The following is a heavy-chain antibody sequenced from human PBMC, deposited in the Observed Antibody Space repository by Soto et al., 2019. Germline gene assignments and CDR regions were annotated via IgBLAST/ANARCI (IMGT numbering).Heavy chain of an antibody. D-gene: IGHD3-3*01. J-gene: IGHJ4*02. Sequence: PGGSLRLSCAASGFTFSSYGRHWVRQAPGKGLEWVAVIWYDGSNKYYADSVKGRFTISRDNSKNTLYLQMNSLRAEDTAVYYCAREGWSVQDFWSGYSSGFADYWGQGTLVTVSS. CDR3: AREGWSVQDFWSGYSSGFADY. V-gene: IGHV3-33*01. CDR2: IWYDGSNK. CDR1: GFTFSSYG.